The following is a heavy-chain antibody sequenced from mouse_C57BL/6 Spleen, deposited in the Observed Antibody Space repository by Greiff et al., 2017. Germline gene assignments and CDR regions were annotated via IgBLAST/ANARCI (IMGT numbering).Heavy chain of an antibody. J-gene: IGHJ4*01. D-gene: IGHD3-1*01. V-gene: IGHV1-64*01. CDR2: IHPNSGST. CDR1: GYTFTSYW. CDR3: ASSRANKGYYYAMDY. Sequence: QVQLQQPGAELVKPGASVKLSCKASGYTFTSYWMHWVKQRPGQGLEWIGMIHPNSGSTNYNEKFKSKATLTVDKSSSTAYMQLSSLTSEDSAVYYCASSRANKGYYYAMDYWGQGTSVTVSS.